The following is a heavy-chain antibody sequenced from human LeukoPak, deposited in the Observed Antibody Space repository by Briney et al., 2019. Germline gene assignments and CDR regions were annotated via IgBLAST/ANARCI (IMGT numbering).Heavy chain of an antibody. Sequence: ASVTVSCKASGYTFTGYYVHWVRQAPGQGLEWMGWINPNSGGTNYAQKFQGWVTMTRDTSISTAYMELSRLRSDDTAVYYCARGYSSSTPFFDYWGQGTLVTVSS. D-gene: IGHD6-13*01. CDR2: INPNSGGT. V-gene: IGHV1-2*04. CDR1: GYTFTGYY. J-gene: IGHJ4*02. CDR3: ARGYSSSTPFFDY.